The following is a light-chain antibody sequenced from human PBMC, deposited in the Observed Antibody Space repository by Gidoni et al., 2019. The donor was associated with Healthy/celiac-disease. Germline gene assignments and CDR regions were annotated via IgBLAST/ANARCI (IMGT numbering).Light chain of an antibody. CDR1: QSVSSN. CDR2: GAS. J-gene: IGKJ1*01. V-gene: IGKV3-15*01. CDR3: QQYNNWPPWT. Sequence: ELVMTPSPATLSVAPGERATLSCRASQSVSSNLAWYQQKPGQAPRLLIYGASTRATGIPARFSGSGSGTEFTLTISSLQSADFAVYYCQQYNNWPPWTFXQXTKVEIK.